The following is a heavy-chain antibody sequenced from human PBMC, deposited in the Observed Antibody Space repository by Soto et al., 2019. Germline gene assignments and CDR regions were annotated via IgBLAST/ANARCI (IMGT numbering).Heavy chain of an antibody. CDR1: GFTFSDYA. CDR3: AKDGGRFFNEFAT. Sequence: EVQLLESGGILVQPGGSLRLSCTASGFTFSDYAMHWVRQAPGKGLEWVSSIKAGAEHHADSVTGRFTISRDNSKNTLSVQMNNLRAEDTAVYYCAKDGGRFFNEFATWGQGTMVTVSS. D-gene: IGHD3-3*01. CDR2: IKAGAE. V-gene: IGHV3-23*01. J-gene: IGHJ3*01.